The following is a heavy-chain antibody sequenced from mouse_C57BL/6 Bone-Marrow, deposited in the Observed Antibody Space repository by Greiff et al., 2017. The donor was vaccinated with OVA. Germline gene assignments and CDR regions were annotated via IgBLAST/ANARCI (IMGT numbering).Heavy chain of an antibody. Sequence: EVKLMESGGGLVQPGGSLSLSCAASGFTFTDYYMSWVRQPPGKALEWLGFIRNKANGYTTEYSASVKGRFTISSDNSPSILHLQMNARSAEDSATSDCARYGSSSYWYFDVWGTGTTVTVSS. J-gene: IGHJ1*03. CDR2: IRNKANGYTT. CDR1: GFTFTDYY. V-gene: IGHV7-3*01. D-gene: IGHD1-1*01. CDR3: ARYGSSSYWYFDV.